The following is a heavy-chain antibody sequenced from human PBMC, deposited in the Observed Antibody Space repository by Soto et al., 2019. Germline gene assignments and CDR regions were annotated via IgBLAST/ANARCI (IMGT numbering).Heavy chain of an antibody. J-gene: IGHJ4*02. CDR2: ISYDGNIK. V-gene: IGHV3-30-3*01. Sequence: QAQLVESGGGVVQPGMSLRLSCVASRFPFRDYAIHWVRQAPGKGLEWVAFISYDGNIKYYADSVKGRFTISRDNSVNTLFLQMDSLRPDDTSVYYCAREVIRRGLVIGDDWVQGTLVTVSS. CDR3: AREVIRRGLVIGDD. CDR1: RFPFRDYA. D-gene: IGHD3-10*01.